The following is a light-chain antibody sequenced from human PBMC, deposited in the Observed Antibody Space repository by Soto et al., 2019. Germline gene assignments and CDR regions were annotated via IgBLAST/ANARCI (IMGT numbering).Light chain of an antibody. J-gene: IGLJ1*01. CDR2: EVS. V-gene: IGLV2-14*01. Sequence: QSALTQPASVSGSPGQSITISCTGTSSDVGGYNYVSWYQQHPGKAPKLMIYEVSNRPSGVSNRFSGSKSGNTASLTISGLQAGDEADYYCSSYTSSNSLVVFGTGTKLTVL. CDR1: SSDVGGYNY. CDR3: SSYTSSNSLVV.